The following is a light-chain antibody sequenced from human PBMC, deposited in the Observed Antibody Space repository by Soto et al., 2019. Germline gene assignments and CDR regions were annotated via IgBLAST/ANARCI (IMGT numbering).Light chain of an antibody. Sequence: DIQMTQSPSTLSASIGDRVTITCRASQSINSWLAWYQQKPGKAPKVLIYDASSLESGVPSRFSGSGSGTEFTLTISSLQPDDVATYYCQQYNSYWTFGQGTK. CDR2: DAS. CDR1: QSINSW. V-gene: IGKV1-5*01. J-gene: IGKJ1*01. CDR3: QQYNSYWT.